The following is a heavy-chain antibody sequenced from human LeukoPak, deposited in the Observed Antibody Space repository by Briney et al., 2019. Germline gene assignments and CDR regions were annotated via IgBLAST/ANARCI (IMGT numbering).Heavy chain of an antibody. V-gene: IGHV3-21*01. Sequence: PGGSLRLSCAASGFTFSSYSMNWVRQAPGKGLEWVSSISSSSSYIYYADSVKGRFTISRDNAKNSLYLQMNSLRAEDTAVYYCARDMPLRGGSQYQLLYGSSDAFDIWGQGTMVTVSS. CDR3: ARDMPLRGGSQYQLLYGSSDAFDI. D-gene: IGHD2-2*02. J-gene: IGHJ3*02. CDR2: ISSSSSYI. CDR1: GFTFSSYS.